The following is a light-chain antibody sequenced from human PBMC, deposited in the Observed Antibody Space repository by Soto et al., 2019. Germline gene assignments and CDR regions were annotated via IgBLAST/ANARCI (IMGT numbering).Light chain of an antibody. J-gene: IGLJ1*01. V-gene: IGLV2-11*01. CDR1: SXDVGGYNY. Sequence: QSVLTQPRSVSGSPGQSVTISCTGTSXDVGGYNYVSWYQQHPGKAPKLMIYDVSKRPSGVPDRFSGSKSGNTASLTISGLQAEDEADYYCCSYAGSYTLYVFGTGTKVTLL. CDR2: DVS. CDR3: CSYAGSYTLYV.